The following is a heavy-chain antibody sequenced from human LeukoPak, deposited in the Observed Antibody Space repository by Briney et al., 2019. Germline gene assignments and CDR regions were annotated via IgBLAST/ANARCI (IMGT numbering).Heavy chain of an antibody. CDR3: ARDGDYYGSGNFDY. CDR1: GYTFTNYD. J-gene: IGHJ4*02. V-gene: IGHV1-8*03. CDR2: MNPNSGNT. D-gene: IGHD3-10*01. Sequence: ASVKVSCKSSGYTFTNYDINWVRQATGQGLEWMGWMNPNSGNTGYAQKFQGRVTITRDTSISTAYMELSSLRSEDTAVYYCARDGDYYGSGNFDYWGQGTLVTVSS.